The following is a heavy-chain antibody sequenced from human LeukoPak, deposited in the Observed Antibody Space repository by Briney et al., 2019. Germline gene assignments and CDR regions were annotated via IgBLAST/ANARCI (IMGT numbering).Heavy chain of an antibody. D-gene: IGHD3-22*01. CDR2: ISGSGGST. CDR3: AKEGGYYDSSGYLFFDY. V-gene: IGHV3-23*01. CDR1: GFTFSSYA. J-gene: IGHJ4*02. Sequence: GGSLRLSCAASGFTFSSYAMSWVRQAPGKGLEWVSAISGSGGSTYYADSVKGRFTISRDNSKNTLYLQMNSLRAEDTAVYYCAKEGGYYDSSGYLFFDYWGQGTLVTVSS.